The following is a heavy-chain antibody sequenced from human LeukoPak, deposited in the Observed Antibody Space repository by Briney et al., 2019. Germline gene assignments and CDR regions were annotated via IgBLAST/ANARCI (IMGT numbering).Heavy chain of an antibody. V-gene: IGHV4-59*08. CDR1: GGSISSYY. J-gene: IGHJ4*02. CDR2: ICYSGST. Sequence: SETLSLTCTVSGGSISSYYWSWIRQPPGKGLEWIGYICYSGSTNYNPSLKSRVTISVDTSKNQFSLKLSSVTAADTAVYYCASSRGRGSGSYYKTPNFYFDYWGQGTLVTVSS. D-gene: IGHD3-10*01. CDR3: ASSRGRGSGSYYKTPNFYFDY.